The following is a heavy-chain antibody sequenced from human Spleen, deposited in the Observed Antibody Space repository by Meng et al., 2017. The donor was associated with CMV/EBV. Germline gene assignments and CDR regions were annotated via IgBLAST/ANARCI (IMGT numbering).Heavy chain of an antibody. V-gene: IGHV3-30-3*01. Sequence: GESLKISCAASGFTFSTYAMSWVRQAPGKGLEWVAVISYDGSNKYYADSVKGRFTISRDNSKNTLYLQMNSLRAEDTAVYYCARDHMITFGGVIVMEYYYYGMDVWGQGTTVTVSS. CDR3: ARDHMITFGGVIVMEYYYYGMDV. D-gene: IGHD3-16*02. CDR2: ISYDGSNK. J-gene: IGHJ6*02. CDR1: GFTFSTYA.